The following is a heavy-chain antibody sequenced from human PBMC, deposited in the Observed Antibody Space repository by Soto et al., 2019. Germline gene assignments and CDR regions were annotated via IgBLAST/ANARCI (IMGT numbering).Heavy chain of an antibody. J-gene: IGHJ4*02. Sequence: QVQLVESGGGVVQPGRSLRLSCAASGFTFSSYAMHWVRQAPGKGLEWVAVISYDGSNKYYADSVKGRFTISRDNSKNTLYMQMNSLRDEDTAVYYCARPNDIVVVVAATPFDYWGQGTLVTVSS. CDR2: ISYDGSNK. CDR3: ARPNDIVVVVAATPFDY. V-gene: IGHV3-30-3*01. D-gene: IGHD2-15*01. CDR1: GFTFSSYA.